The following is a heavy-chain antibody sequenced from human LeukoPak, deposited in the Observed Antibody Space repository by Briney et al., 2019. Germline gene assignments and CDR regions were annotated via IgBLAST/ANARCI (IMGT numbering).Heavy chain of an antibody. D-gene: IGHD6-13*01. J-gene: IGHJ4*02. V-gene: IGHV5-51*01. CDR1: EYSFTTYS. CDR3: ARRVAEAGTYYFDS. Sequence: GESLKISCEGSEYSFTTYSIAWVRQMPGKGLEWMGTIYFSDSDTKYSPSFQGRVTISGDRSITTTYLQWSSLEASDTAIYYCARRVAEAGTYYFDSWGQGTLVTVSS. CDR2: IYFSDSDT.